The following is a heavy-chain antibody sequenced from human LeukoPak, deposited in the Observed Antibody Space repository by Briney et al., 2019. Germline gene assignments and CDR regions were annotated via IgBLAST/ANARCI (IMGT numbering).Heavy chain of an antibody. CDR2: INPSGGST. Sequence: ASVKVSCKASGYTFTSYYMHWVRQAPGQGLEWMGIINPSGGSTSYAQKFQGRVTMTRDMSTSTVYMELSSLRSEDTAVYYCARAFEPQYCSGGSCYSVAGKNWFDPWGQGTLVTVSS. D-gene: IGHD2-15*01. J-gene: IGHJ5*02. V-gene: IGHV1-46*01. CDR1: GYTFTSYY. CDR3: ARAFEPQYCSGGSCYSVAGKNWFDP.